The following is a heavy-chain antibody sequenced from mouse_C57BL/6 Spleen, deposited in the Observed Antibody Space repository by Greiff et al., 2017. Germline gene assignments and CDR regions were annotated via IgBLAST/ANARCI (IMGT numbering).Heavy chain of an antibody. CDR1: GYTFTNYG. CDR3: ARDYGSSDGYFDY. CDR2: IYPGSGNT. Sequence: VQLQESGAELARPGASVKLSCKASGYTFTNYGISWVKQRTGQGLEWIGEIYPGSGNTYYNEKFKGKATMTADKSSSTAYMELRSLTSEDTAVYYCARDYGSSDGYFDYWGKGTTLTVSS. V-gene: IGHV1-81*01. J-gene: IGHJ2*01. D-gene: IGHD1-1*01.